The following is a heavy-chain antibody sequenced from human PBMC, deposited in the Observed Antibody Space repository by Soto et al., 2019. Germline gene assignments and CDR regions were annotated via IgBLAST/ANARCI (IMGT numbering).Heavy chain of an antibody. D-gene: IGHD2-15*01. CDR1: GGSFSGYY. Sequence: PSETLSLTCAVYGGSFSGYYRSWIRQPPGKGLEWIGETNDSGNTKYTPSVESRVTISLDTSNNQLSLKVTSVTAADTAVYYCARAARRRTLGMKGYYLDSWGPGTLVTVSS. CDR2: TNDSGNT. CDR3: ARAARRRTLGMKGYYLDS. V-gene: IGHV4-34*01. J-gene: IGHJ4*02.